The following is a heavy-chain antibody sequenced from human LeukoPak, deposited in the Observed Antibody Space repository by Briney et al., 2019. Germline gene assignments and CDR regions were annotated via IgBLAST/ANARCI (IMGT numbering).Heavy chain of an antibody. Sequence: GGSLRLSCAASGFTFTAHAMHWVRQAPGKGLEYVSTISTNGDTTYYADSVKGRLTISRDNPKNTLYLQMGSLRAEDMAVYYCARGRGVSSYDAMDVWGRGTTVTVSS. V-gene: IGHV3-64*02. CDR1: GFTFTAHA. J-gene: IGHJ6*02. D-gene: IGHD2-15*01. CDR3: ARGRGVSSYDAMDV. CDR2: ISTNGDTT.